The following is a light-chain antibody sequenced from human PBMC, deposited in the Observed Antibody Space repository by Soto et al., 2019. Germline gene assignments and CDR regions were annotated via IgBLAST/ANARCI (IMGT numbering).Light chain of an antibody. CDR2: GNS. CDR1: SSNIGAGYD. Sequence: QSVLTQPPSXXXXPGQRVTISCTGSSSNIGAGYDVHWYQQLPGTAPKLLIYGNSNRPSGVPDRFSGSKSGTSASLAITGLQAEDEADYYCQSYDSSLRGRVFGGGTKLTVL. V-gene: IGLV1-40*01. CDR3: QSYDSSLRGRV. J-gene: IGLJ3*02.